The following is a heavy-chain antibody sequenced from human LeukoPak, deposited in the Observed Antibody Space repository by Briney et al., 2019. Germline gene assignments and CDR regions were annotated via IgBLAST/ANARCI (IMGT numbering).Heavy chain of an antibody. CDR1: GFTFTSYD. CDR2: MNPNNGNT. J-gene: IGHJ5*02. D-gene: IGHD3-10*01. V-gene: IGHV1-8*01. Sequence: ASVKVSCKASGFTFTSYDINWVRQASGQGLEWVGWMNPNNGNTGYAQKFQGRVTMTRDTSISTAYMELRSLRSDDTAVYYCVRDGEGVAISVNYWFDPWGQGTLVTVSS. CDR3: VRDGEGVAISVNYWFDP.